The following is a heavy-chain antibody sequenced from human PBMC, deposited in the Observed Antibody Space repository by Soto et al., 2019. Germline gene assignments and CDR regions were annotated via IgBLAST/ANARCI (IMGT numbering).Heavy chain of an antibody. CDR1: GFSFSSYW. Sequence: EVQLVESGGDLVQPGGSLRLSCAASGFSFSSYWMHWVRQAPGAGLELVSRIDTDGGTTPFADAVQGRFTISRDNAKNTLYLQMNSLRAADTAVYYCVRELPRDHYYMAVWGKGTTVIVSS. J-gene: IGHJ6*03. CDR3: VRELPRDHYYMAV. D-gene: IGHD2-15*01. V-gene: IGHV3-74*03. CDR2: IDTDGGTT.